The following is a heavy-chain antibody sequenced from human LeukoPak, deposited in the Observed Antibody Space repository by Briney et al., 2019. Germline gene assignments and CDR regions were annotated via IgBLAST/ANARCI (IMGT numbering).Heavy chain of an antibody. J-gene: IGHJ4*02. CDR3: ARLLPTVTTVFFDY. V-gene: IGHV4-34*01. CDR2: INHSGST. Sequence: SETLSLTCAVYGGSFSGYYWSWIRQPPGKGLEWIGEINHSGSTNYNPSLKSRVTISVDTSKNQFSLKLSSVTAADTAVYYCARLLPTVTTVFFDYWGQETLVTVSS. CDR1: GGSFSGYY. D-gene: IGHD4-17*01.